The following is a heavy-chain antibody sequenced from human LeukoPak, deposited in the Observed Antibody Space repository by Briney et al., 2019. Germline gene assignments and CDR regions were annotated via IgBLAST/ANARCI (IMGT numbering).Heavy chain of an antibody. Sequence: PGGSLRLSCAASGFTFNTFWMSWVRQATGKGLEGVANIKQDGSEKYYVHSVKGRFTISRDNAKNSLYLQMDSLRAEDTAVYYCASRAHFWSGPGGWGQGTLVTVSS. J-gene: IGHJ4*02. D-gene: IGHD3-3*02. CDR2: IKQDGSEK. CDR3: ASRAHFWSGPGG. V-gene: IGHV3-7*01. CDR1: GFTFNTFW.